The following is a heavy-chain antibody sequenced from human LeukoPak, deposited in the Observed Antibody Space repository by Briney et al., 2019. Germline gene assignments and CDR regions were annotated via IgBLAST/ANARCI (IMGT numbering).Heavy chain of an antibody. D-gene: IGHD2-2*01. CDR3: AKDQCSSTSRYYFDY. J-gene: IGHJ4*02. V-gene: IGHV3-30*02. Sequence: GGSLRLSCAASGFTFSSFGMHWVRQAPGKGLQWGAFIRYDGSKTYYADSVKGRFTISRDNSKNTLYLQTNSLRAEDTAVYYCAKDQCSSTSRYYFDYWGQGTLVTVSS. CDR1: GFTFSSFG. CDR2: IRYDGSKT.